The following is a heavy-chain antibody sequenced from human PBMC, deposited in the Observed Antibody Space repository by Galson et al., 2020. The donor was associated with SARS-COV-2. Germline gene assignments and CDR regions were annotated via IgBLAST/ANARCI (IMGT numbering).Heavy chain of an antibody. CDR3: ARDRSDCSGGSCYYLDY. CDR1: GYTFTSYY. J-gene: IGHJ4*02. CDR2: INPSGGST. D-gene: IGHD2-15*01. Sequence: ASVKVSCKASGYTFTSYYMHWVRQAPGQGLEWMGIINPSGGSTSYAQKFQGRVTMTRDTSTSTVYMELSSLRSEDTAVYYCARDRSDCSGGSCYYLDYWGQGTLVTVSS. V-gene: IGHV1-46*01.